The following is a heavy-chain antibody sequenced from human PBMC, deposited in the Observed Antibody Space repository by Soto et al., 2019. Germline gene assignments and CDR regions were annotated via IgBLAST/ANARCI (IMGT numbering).Heavy chain of an antibody. Sequence: QVLLVQSGAEVKKPGASEKVSCKASGFPFTTYYMHWVRQAPGPGLEWMGVINPSGDATTYAQNFQGRVTMTKDTSAGTVYMWMSSLRSEDTAVYYCARVWKLGYWVQATLVTVSS. CDR2: INPSGDAT. V-gene: IGHV1-46*01. J-gene: IGHJ4*02. D-gene: IGHD3-16*01. CDR3: ARVWKLGY. CDR1: GFPFTTYY.